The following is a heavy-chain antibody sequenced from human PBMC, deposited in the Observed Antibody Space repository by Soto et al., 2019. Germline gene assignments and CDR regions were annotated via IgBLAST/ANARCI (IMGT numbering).Heavy chain of an antibody. CDR1: GDSISSSVW. V-gene: IGHV4-4*02. D-gene: IGHD7-27*01. CDR2: VFHTGNT. J-gene: IGHJ4*02. Sequence: PSETLSLTCAVSGDSISSSVWWTWVRQPPGKGLEWIGEVFHTGNTNCNPSLKSRVTMSVDKSTNEFSLKVTSVTAADTAIYYCARKAWVRFDYWGQGALVTVSS. CDR3: ARKAWVRFDY.